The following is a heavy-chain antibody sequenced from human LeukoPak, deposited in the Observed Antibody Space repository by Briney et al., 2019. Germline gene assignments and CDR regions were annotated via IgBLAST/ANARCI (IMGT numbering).Heavy chain of an antibody. CDR2: ITGDGAGT. V-gene: IGHV3-43*02. CDR1: GFTFDDYT. Sequence: PGGSLRLSCTASGFTFDDYTMHWVRQAPGKGLEWVSLITGDGAGTYYADSVKGRFTISRDNSKNSLYLQMNGLRTEDTALYYCAKEGPIAVANYFDYWGQGTLVTVSS. CDR3: AKEGPIAVANYFDY. J-gene: IGHJ4*02. D-gene: IGHD6-19*01.